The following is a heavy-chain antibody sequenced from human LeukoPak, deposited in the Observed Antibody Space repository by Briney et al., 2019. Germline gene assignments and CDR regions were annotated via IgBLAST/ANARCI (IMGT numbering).Heavy chain of an antibody. CDR1: GGSISSYY. D-gene: IGHD3-22*01. Sequence: SETLSLTYTVAGGSISSYYWSWIRQPPGKGLEWIGNIYYSGSTNYNPSLKSRVTISVDTSKNQFSLKLSSVTAADTAVYYCTRGSIAYYYMDVWGKGTTVTISS. J-gene: IGHJ6*03. V-gene: IGHV4-59*01. CDR3: TRGSIAYYYMDV. CDR2: IYYSGST.